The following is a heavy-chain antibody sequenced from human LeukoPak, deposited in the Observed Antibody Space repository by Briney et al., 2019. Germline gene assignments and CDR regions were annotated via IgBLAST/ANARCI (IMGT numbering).Heavy chain of an antibody. CDR2: INPSGGST. V-gene: IGHV1-46*01. CDR3: ARDLLEHPPPGYYYYYMDV. J-gene: IGHJ6*03. D-gene: IGHD1/OR15-1a*01. CDR1: GYTFTSYY. Sequence: ASVKVSCKASGYTFTSYYMHWVRQAPGQGLEWMGIINPSGGSTSYAQKFQGRVTMTRDTSTSTVYMELSSLRSEDTAVYYCARDLLEHPPPGYYYYYMDVWGKGTTVTVSS.